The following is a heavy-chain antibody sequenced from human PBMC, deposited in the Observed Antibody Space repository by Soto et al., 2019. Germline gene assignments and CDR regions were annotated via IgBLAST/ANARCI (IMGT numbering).Heavy chain of an antibody. CDR1: GGSISSSNYY. V-gene: IGHV4-39*01. Sequence: QLQLQESGPGLVKPSETLSLTCTVSGGSISSSNYYWGWIRQPPGKGLEWIGSIYYSGSTYYNPSLKSRITISVDTSKNQFSLKLSSVTAADTGVYYCANRPPGAGVYYAMDVWGQGTTVTVSS. J-gene: IGHJ6*02. CDR2: IYYSGST. CDR3: ANRPPGAGVYYAMDV. D-gene: IGHD3-10*01.